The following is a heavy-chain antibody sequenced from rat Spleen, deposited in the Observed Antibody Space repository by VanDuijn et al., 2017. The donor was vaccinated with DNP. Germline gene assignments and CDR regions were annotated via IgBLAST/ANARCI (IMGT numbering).Heavy chain of an antibody. V-gene: IGHV2S8*01. J-gene: IGHJ2*01. Sequence: QVQLTESGPGLVQPSQTLSLTCTVSGFSLTRYGVSWVRQPPGKGLEWIAAMSIGGSSYFTAALKPRLSISRDTSESRVFLTVTSLQTEDTAMYFCARIGGANWGYYFDYWGQGVMVTVSS. CDR3: ARIGGANWGYYFDY. CDR2: MSIGGSS. D-gene: IGHD5-1*01. CDR1: GFSLTRYG.